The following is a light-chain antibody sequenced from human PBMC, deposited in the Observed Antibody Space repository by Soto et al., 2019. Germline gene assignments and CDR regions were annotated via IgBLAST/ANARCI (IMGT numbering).Light chain of an antibody. Sequence: ILIPHSPATLSVSPEERATLSCSASHSVSSNLAWYQQKPGQAPRLLIYGASTRATGIPARFSGSGSGTEFTLTISSLQSEDFATYYCQQYNSYSPRTFGQGTKVDIK. V-gene: IGKV3-15*01. CDR2: GAS. CDR1: HSVSSN. CDR3: QQYNSYSPRT. J-gene: IGKJ1*01.